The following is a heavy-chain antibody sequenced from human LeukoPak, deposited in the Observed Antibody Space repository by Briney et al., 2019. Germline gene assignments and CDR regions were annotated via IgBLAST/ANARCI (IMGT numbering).Heavy chain of an antibody. CDR1: GGSFSGYY. J-gene: IGHJ5*02. CDR3: ARASMVRGRLNWFDP. CDR2: INHSGST. Sequence: SETLSLTCAVYGGSFSGYYWSWIRQPPGKGLEWIGEINHSGSTNYNPSLKSRVTIPVDTSKNQFSLKLSSVTAADTAVYYCARASMVRGRLNWFDPWGQGTLVTVSS. D-gene: IGHD3-10*01. V-gene: IGHV4-34*01.